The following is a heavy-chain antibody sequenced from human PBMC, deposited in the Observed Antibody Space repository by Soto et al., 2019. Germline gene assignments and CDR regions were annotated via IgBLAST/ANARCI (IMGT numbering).Heavy chain of an antibody. CDR2: INHSGST. CDR1: GGSFSGYY. D-gene: IGHD2-8*02. V-gene: IGHV4-34*01. CDR3: ARDKITGLFDY. Sequence: SETLSLTCAVYGGSFSGYYCTWIRQHPGTGLEWIGEINHSGSTNYNPSLKSRVTISVDTSKKQFSLKLTSVTAADTAVYYCARDKITGLFDYWGQGTLVTVSP. J-gene: IGHJ4*02.